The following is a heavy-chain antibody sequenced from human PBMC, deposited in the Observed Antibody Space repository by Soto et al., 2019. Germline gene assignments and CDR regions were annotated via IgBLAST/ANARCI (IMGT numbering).Heavy chain of an antibody. CDR1: GGSISSGGYY. J-gene: IGHJ6*02. D-gene: IGHD6-13*01. V-gene: IGHV4-31*03. CDR3: ARDLQPGSIAAAGNDYYGMDV. CDR2: IYYSGST. Sequence: QVQLQESGPGLVKPSQTLSLTCTVSGGSISSGGYYWSWIRQHPGKGLEWIGYIYYSGSTYYNPSLTSRVTIPVDTSKNNFSLKLSSVTAADTAVYYCARDLQPGSIAAAGNDYYGMDVWGQGTTVTVSS.